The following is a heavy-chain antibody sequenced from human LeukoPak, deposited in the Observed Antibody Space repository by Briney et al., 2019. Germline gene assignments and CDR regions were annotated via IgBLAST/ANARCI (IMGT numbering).Heavy chain of an antibody. V-gene: IGHV3-64D*06. CDR1: GFTFSSYA. CDR3: VKGPSSGWYYYFDY. CDR2: ISSNGGST. Sequence: GGSLRLSCSASGFTFSSYAMHWVRQAPGKGLEYVSAISSNGGSTYYADSVKGRFTLSRDNSKNTLYLQMSSLRAEDTAVYYCVKGPSSGWYYYFDYWGQGTLVTVSS. D-gene: IGHD6-19*01. J-gene: IGHJ4*02.